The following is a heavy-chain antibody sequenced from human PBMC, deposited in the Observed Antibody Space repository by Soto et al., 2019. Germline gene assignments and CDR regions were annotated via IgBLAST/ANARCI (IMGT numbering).Heavy chain of an antibody. Sequence: QVQLVQSGAEVKKSGASVKVSCKASGYTFTNYGLSWVRQAPGQGLEWMGWISGYNGNTNYAQKLQGRVTMTTDTSTTPAYMELRSLRSDDTAVYYCARDSGVRYFGPGGLDYWGQGTLVTVSS. CDR3: ARDSGVRYFGPGGLDY. CDR1: GYTFTNYG. J-gene: IGHJ4*02. V-gene: IGHV1-18*04. CDR2: ISGYNGNT. D-gene: IGHD3-9*01.